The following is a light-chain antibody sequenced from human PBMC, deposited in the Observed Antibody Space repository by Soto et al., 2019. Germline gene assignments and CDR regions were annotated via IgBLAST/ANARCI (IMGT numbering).Light chain of an antibody. J-gene: IGLJ1*01. Sequence: SAPTQPPPASGTPGPRGTNSCSGRDSNIGRNVVYWYQQLPGTAPNLLVYRSDQRPSGVPDRFSGSKSDTSASLAISGLRPEDEADYYCAAWDDSLSGHYVFGTGTKVTVL. V-gene: IGLV1-47*01. CDR2: RSD. CDR3: AAWDDSLSGHYV. CDR1: DSNIGRNV.